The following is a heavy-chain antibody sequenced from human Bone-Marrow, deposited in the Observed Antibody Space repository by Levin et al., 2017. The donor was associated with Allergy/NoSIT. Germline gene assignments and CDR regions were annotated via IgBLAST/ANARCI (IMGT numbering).Heavy chain of an antibody. CDR3: ARDRDYGGNRFDY. D-gene: IGHD4-23*01. CDR2: INSDGSYT. Sequence: GGSLRLSCTASGFTFSSYWIHWVRQGPGKGLVWVSRINSDGSYTNYADSVKGRFTISRDNAKNTLYLQLNSLRAEDTAVYYCARDRDYGGNRFDYWGQGTLVTVSS. V-gene: IGHV3-74*01. CDR1: GFTFSSYW. J-gene: IGHJ4*02.